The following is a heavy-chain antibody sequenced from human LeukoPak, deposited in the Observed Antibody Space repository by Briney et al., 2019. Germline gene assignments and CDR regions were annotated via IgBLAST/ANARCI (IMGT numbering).Heavy chain of an antibody. V-gene: IGHV4-59*01. D-gene: IGHD2-21*02. CDR2: IYYIGST. CDR1: GGSFSSYY. Sequence: SETLFLTCTVSGGSFSSYYWTWIRQPPGKGLQWIGYIYYIGSTSYNPSLKSRVAMSVDTSENQFSLKLSSVTAADTAVYYCASHKGRATAVDYWGQGTLVTVSS. CDR3: ASHKGRATAVDY. J-gene: IGHJ4*02.